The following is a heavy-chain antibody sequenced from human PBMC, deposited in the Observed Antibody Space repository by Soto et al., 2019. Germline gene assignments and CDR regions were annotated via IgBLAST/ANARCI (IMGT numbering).Heavy chain of an antibody. CDR1: GGSFSGYY. V-gene: IGHV4-34*01. D-gene: IGHD3-22*01. Sequence: QVQLQQWGAGLLKPSETLSLTCAVYGGSFSGYYWSWIRQPPGKGLEWIGEINHSGSTNYNPSLKSRVTTSVDTSKNQFSLKLSSVTAADTAVYYCARRVRNYYDSSGYYYSYVLDYWGQGTLVTVSS. J-gene: IGHJ4*02. CDR2: INHSGST. CDR3: ARRVRNYYDSSGYYYSYVLDY.